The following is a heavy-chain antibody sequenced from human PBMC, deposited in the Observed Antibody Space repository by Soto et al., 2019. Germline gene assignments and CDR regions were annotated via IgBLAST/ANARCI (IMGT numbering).Heavy chain of an antibody. CDR1: VYTLTKLS. D-gene: IGHD4-17*01. CDR3: ATGHDYGDYKFDY. J-gene: IGHJ4*02. V-gene: IGHV1-24*01. CDR2: FDPEDGET. Sequence: XSVKASCKVSVYTLTKLSMHWVRQAPGKGLEWMGGFDPEDGETIYAQKFQGRVTMTEDTSTDTAYMELSSLRSEDTAVYYCATGHDYGDYKFDYWGQGTLVTVSS.